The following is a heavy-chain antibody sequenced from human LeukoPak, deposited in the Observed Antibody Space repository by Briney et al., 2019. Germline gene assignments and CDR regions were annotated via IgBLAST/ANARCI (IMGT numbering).Heavy chain of an antibody. V-gene: IGHV2-5*01. CDR1: GFSLSTSGVG. D-gene: IGHD3-22*01. CDR3: AHSVSRYYDSSGYYCAPYFDY. CDR2: NCCNDDK. J-gene: IGHJ4*02. Sequence: SGPTLVNPTQTLTLTCTFSGFSLSTSGVGVGWIRQPPAQALEWLALNCCNDDKRYSPLLKSRLTITKDTSKNQVVLTMTNMDPVDTATYYCAHSVSRYYDSSGYYCAPYFDYWGQGTLVTVSS.